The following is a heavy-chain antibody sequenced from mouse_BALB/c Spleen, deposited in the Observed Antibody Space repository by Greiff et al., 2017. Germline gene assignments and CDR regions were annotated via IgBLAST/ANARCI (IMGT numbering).Heavy chain of an antibody. D-gene: IGHD1-2*01. Sequence: VQLQQSGAELVKPGASVKLSCTASGFNIKDTYMHWVKQRPEQGLEWIGRIDPANGNTKYDPKFQGKATITADTSSNTAYLQLSSLTSEDTAVYYCSPLLRLYLYFDYWGQGTTLTVSS. J-gene: IGHJ2*01. CDR3: SPLLRLYLYFDY. CDR2: IDPANGNT. CDR1: GFNIKDTY. V-gene: IGHV14-3*02.